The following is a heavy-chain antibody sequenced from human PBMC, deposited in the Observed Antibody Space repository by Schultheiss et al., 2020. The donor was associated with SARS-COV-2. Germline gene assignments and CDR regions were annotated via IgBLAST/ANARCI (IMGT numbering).Heavy chain of an antibody. V-gene: IGHV3-21*01. D-gene: IGHD2-2*01. Sequence: GESLKISCVASGFSFGTFAMNWVRQAPEKGLEWVSSITSGTNYIYYADSVKGRFTISRDNAKNSLYLQMNSLSAEDTAVYYCARDLSSGVPGPFGYWGQGTLVTVSS. CDR1: GFSFGTFA. CDR2: ITSGTNYI. CDR3: ARDLSSGVPGPFGY. J-gene: IGHJ4*02.